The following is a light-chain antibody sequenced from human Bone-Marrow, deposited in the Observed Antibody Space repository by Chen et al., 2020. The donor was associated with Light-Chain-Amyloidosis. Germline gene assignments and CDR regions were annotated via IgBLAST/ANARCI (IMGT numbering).Light chain of an antibody. CDR3: QSYQGSSQGV. Sequence: NFMLTQPHSVSESPGMTVIISCTRSRGSIATNYVQWYQQRPGSSPTTVIDEDDQRPSGVPDRFSGSIDRSSDSASLTISGLKTEDEADYYCQSYQGSSQGVFGGGTKLTVL. J-gene: IGLJ3*02. CDR2: EDD. CDR1: RGSIATNY. V-gene: IGLV6-57*01.